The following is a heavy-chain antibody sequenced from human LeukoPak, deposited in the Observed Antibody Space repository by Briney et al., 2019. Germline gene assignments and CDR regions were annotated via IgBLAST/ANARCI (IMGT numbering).Heavy chain of an antibody. V-gene: IGHV3-7*05. J-gene: IGHJ6*02. CDR2: IKEDGSEK. CDR1: GITFSSYW. D-gene: IGHD6-13*01. CDR3: ARDPYSSTWSYGMDV. Sequence: GSPTLSCAAPGITFSSYWMSWVRQTPGKRLEWGGNIKEDGSEKEYVDSLKGRFTISRDNAKNSLYLQMNNLRAEDTAVYYCARDPYSSTWSYGMDVWGQGTTVTVSS.